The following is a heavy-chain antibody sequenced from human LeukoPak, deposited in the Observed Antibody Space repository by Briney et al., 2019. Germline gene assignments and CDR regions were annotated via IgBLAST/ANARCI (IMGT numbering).Heavy chain of an antibody. Sequence: ASLKVSCKASGYTLTSYVISWVRQTPGEGVEWMGWISAYNGDTNYAQKLQGRVTMTTDTSTSTAYMELRSLRSDDTAVYYCARGGNYYYYMDVWGKGTTVTVSS. CDR3: ARGGNYYYYMDV. D-gene: IGHD3-10*01. V-gene: IGHV1-18*01. J-gene: IGHJ6*03. CDR1: GYTLTSYV. CDR2: ISAYNGDT.